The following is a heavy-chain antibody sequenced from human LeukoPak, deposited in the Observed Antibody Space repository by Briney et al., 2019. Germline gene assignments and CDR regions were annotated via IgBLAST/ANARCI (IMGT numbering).Heavy chain of an antibody. CDR1: GFTFSSYA. J-gene: IGHJ5*02. D-gene: IGHD3-22*01. CDR3: AREEYYYDSSGYYYNWFDP. Sequence: GGSLRLSCAASGFTFSSYAMHWVRQAPGKGVEWVAVISYDGSNKYYADSVKGRFTISRDKSKNTMYLQMNSLRAEDTAVYYCAREEYYYDSSGYYYNWFDPWGQGTLVTVSS. V-gene: IGHV3-30-3*01. CDR2: ISYDGSNK.